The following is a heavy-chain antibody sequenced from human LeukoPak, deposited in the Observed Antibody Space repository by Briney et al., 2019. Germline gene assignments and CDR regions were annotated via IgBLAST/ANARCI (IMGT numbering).Heavy chain of an antibody. J-gene: IGHJ4*02. D-gene: IGHD3-16*02. V-gene: IGHV3-30*04. CDR2: ISYDGSNK. CDR1: GFTFSSYA. CDR3: ASFWSRSYRYLSLVAPRGGEIDY. Sequence: PGGSLRLSCAASGFTFSSYAMHWVRQAPGKGLEWVAVISYDGSNKYYADSVKGRFTISRDNSKNTLYLQMNSLRAEDTAVYYCASFWSRSYRYLSLVAPRGGEIDYWGQGTLVTVSS.